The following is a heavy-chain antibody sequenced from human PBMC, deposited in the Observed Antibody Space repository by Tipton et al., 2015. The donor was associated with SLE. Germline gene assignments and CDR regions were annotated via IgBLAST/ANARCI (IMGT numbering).Heavy chain of an antibody. D-gene: IGHD4-23*01. CDR2: INHSGST. J-gene: IGHJ6*04. V-gene: IGHV4-4*02. Sequence: TLSLTCAVSGGSISNSNWWSWVRQPPGKGLEWIGEINHSGSTNYNPSLKSRVTISVDTSKNQFSLKLSSVTAADTAVYYCAREGYGGKNGDVWGKGTTVTVSS. CDR1: GGSISNSNW. CDR3: AREGYGGKNGDV.